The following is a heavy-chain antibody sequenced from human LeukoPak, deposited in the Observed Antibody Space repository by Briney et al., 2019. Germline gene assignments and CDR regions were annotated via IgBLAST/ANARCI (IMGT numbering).Heavy chain of an antibody. CDR2: INPANGGT. V-gene: IGHV1-46*01. CDR3: ARDSAAGITIFGVAPLGHYYYMDV. J-gene: IGHJ6*03. Sequence: ASVKVSCKASGYTFINHYMHWVRQAPGQGLEWMGIINPANGGTTYAQKFQGRVTMTRDTSTSAVYMELNSLRSDDTAVYYCARDSAAGITIFGVAPLGHYYYMDVWGKGTTVTVSS. D-gene: IGHD3-3*01. CDR1: GYTFINHY.